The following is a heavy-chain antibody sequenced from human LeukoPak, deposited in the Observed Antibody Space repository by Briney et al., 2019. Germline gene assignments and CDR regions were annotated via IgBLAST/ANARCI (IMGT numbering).Heavy chain of an antibody. CDR2: IYTSGST. D-gene: IGHD5-18*01. J-gene: IGHJ4*02. Sequence: PSETLSLTCTVSGDSISSGNYYWTWIRQPAGKGLKWIGRIYTSGSTNYNPSLKSRVTISVDTSKNQFSLKLSSVTAADTAVYYCATLGYSYGTDYWGQGTLVTVSS. CDR3: ATLGYSYGTDY. V-gene: IGHV4-61*02. CDR1: GDSISSGNYY.